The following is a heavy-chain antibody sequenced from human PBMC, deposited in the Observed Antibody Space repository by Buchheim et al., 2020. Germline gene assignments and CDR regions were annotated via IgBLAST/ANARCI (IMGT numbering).Heavy chain of an antibody. CDR1: GGPISSGDYY. CDR3: ATADDTVAYFDL. V-gene: IGHV4-30-4*01. CDR2: IYYSGST. Sequence: QVQLQELGPGLVKPSQTLSLTCTVSGGPISSGDYYWSWIRQPPGKGLEWIGYIYYSGSTHYNPSLKSRVTISVDTSKHQFSRKLSAVTAADTAVYYCATADDTVAYFDLWGRGTL. J-gene: IGHJ2*01. D-gene: IGHD5-24*01.